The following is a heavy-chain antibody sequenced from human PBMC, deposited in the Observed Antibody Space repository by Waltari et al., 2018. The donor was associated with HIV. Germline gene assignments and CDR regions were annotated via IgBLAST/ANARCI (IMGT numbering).Heavy chain of an antibody. V-gene: IGHV4-39*01. CDR2: IYYRGST. J-gene: IGHJ3*01. CDR1: GGSISSRSYY. Sequence: QLQLQESGPGLVKPSETLSLTCTVSGGSISSRSYYWGWIRQPPGKGLEWIGSIYYRGSTSPNPSLKSRVTISVDTSKNQFSLKLSSVTAADTAVYYCARPTDHNYYDSSGPVWGQGTMVTVSS. CDR3: ARPTDHNYYDSSGPV. D-gene: IGHD3-22*01.